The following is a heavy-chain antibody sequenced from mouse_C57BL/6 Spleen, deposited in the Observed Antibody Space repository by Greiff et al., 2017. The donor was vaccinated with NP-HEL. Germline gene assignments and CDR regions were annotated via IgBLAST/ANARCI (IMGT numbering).Heavy chain of an antibody. CDR2: IDPSDSET. Sequence: QVHVKQPGAELVRPGSSVELSCKASGYTFTSYWMHWVKQRPIQGLEWIGNIDPSDSETHYNQKFKDKATLTVDKYYTTAYIQLSSLTSEDSAVYYCARHYYGSSYDYFDDWGQGTTLTVSS. J-gene: IGHJ2*01. CDR1: GYTFTSYW. CDR3: ARHYYGSSYDYFDD. D-gene: IGHD1-1*01. V-gene: IGHV1-52*01.